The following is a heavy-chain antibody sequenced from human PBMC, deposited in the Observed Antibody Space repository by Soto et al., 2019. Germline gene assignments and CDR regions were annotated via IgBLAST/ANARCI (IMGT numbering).Heavy chain of an antibody. CDR3: ARDIAVAGTGY. J-gene: IGHJ4*02. Sequence: LSLTCAVYGGSFSGYYWSWIRQPPGKGLEWIGEINHSGSTNYNPSLKSRVTISVDTSKNQFSLKLSSVTAADTAVYYCARDIAVAGTGYWGQGTLVTVSS. CDR2: INHSGST. V-gene: IGHV4-34*01. CDR1: GGSFSGYY. D-gene: IGHD6-19*01.